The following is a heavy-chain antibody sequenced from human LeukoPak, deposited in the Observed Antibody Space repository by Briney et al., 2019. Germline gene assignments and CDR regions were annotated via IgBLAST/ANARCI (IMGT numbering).Heavy chain of an antibody. CDR1: GFTFSSYN. CDR3: AKDRAEATRRSLDY. J-gene: IGHJ4*02. Sequence: GGSLRLSCAASGFTFSSYNMNWVRQAPGKGLEWVSYITSSSSTIYYADSVKGRFTISRDNSKNTVHLQMNSLSTEDTAAYYCAKDRAEATRRSLDYWGQGTLVTVSS. CDR2: ITSSSSTI. D-gene: IGHD1-26*01. V-gene: IGHV3-48*01.